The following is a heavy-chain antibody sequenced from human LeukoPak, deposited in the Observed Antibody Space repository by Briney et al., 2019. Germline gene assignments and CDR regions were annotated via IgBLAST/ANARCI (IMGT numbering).Heavy chain of an antibody. V-gene: IGHV4-59*12. CDR1: GGSISSYY. CDR3: AREYGSSHSFDP. D-gene: IGHD6-13*01. CDR2: MSYSGST. J-gene: IGHJ5*02. Sequence: SETLSLTCTVSGGSISSYYWSWIRQPPGKGLEWIGYMSYSGSTNYNPSLKSRVTISLDTSKNQFSLKLSSVTAADTAVYYCAREYGSSHSFDPWGQGTLVTVSS.